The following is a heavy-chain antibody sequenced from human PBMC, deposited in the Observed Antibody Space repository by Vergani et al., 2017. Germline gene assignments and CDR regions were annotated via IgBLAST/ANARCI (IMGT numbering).Heavy chain of an antibody. CDR3: TRAIVIYDSSGYYSIDAFDI. D-gene: IGHD3-22*01. CDR1: GFTFGDYA. Sequence: EVQLVESGGGLVQPGRSLRLSCTASGFTFGDYAMSWVRQAPGKGLEWVGFIRSKAYGGTTEYAASVKGRFTISRDDSKSIAYLQMNSLKTEDTAVYYCTRAIVIYDSSGYYSIDAFDIWGQGTMVTVSS. V-gene: IGHV3-49*04. J-gene: IGHJ3*02. CDR2: IRSKAYGGTT.